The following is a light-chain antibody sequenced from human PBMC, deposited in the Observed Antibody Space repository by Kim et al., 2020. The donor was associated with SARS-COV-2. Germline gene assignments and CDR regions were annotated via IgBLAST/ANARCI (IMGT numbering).Light chain of an antibody. CDR1: QDINRW. Sequence: SASVGDRVTITCRASQDINRWLAWYQQKPRKAPKLLIYAASSLQSGVPSRFSGSGSGTDFTLTISSLRPEDFATYFCQQTNTFSYTFGQGTKLEI. V-gene: IGKV1-12*01. J-gene: IGKJ2*01. CDR2: AAS. CDR3: QQTNTFSYT.